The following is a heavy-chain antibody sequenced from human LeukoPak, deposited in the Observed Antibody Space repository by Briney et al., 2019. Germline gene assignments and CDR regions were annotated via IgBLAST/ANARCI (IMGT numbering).Heavy chain of an antibody. CDR2: IHYSGST. CDR3: ARHLYSSSWFDY. Sequence: SETLSLTCTASGGSISSYYWSWIRQPPGKGLEWIGYIHYSGSTNYNPSLKSRVTISVDTSKNQFSLKLSSVTAADTAVYYCARHLYSSSWFDYWGQGTLVTVSS. D-gene: IGHD6-13*01. J-gene: IGHJ5*01. CDR1: GGSISSYY. V-gene: IGHV4-59*08.